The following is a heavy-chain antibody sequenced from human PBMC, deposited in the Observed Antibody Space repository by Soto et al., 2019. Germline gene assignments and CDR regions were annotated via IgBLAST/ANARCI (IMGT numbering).Heavy chain of an antibody. CDR1: GFTFISYA. J-gene: IGHJ5*02. D-gene: IGHD2-2*02. CDR3: ARDSLSCSSTSCYTGLGNWFDP. Sequence: GGSLRLSCAASGFTFISYAMHWVRQAPGKGLEWVAVISYDGSNKYYADSVKGRFTISRDNSKNTLYLQMNSLRAEDTAVYYCARDSLSCSSTSCYTGLGNWFDPWGQGTLVTVSS. V-gene: IGHV3-30-3*01. CDR2: ISYDGSNK.